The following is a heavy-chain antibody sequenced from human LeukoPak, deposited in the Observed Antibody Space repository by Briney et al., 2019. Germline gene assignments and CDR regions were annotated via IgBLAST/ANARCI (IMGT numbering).Heavy chain of an antibody. CDR1: GFTFSSYA. V-gene: IGHV3-30*04. CDR2: ISYVGSNK. J-gene: IGHJ4*02. Sequence: GGSLRLSCAASGFTFSSYAMHWVRQAPGKGLEWVAVISYVGSNKYYADSVKGRFTISRDNSKNTLYLQMNSLRAEDTAVYYCARDLVSIVVVTALDYWGQGTLVTVSS. D-gene: IGHD2-21*02. CDR3: ARDLVSIVVVTALDY.